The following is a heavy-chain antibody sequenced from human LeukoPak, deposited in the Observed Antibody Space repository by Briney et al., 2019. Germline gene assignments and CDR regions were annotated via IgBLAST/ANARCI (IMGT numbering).Heavy chain of an antibody. CDR3: ARDRRIVVVAAYYYYMDV. Sequence: SETLSLTCTVSGNSISSGDNYWSWIRQPAGKGLEWIGRIYTSGSTNYNPSLKSRVTMSVDTSKNQFSLKLSSVTAADTAVYYCARDRRIVVVAAYYYYMDVWGKGTTVTISS. CDR2: IYTSGST. V-gene: IGHV4-61*02. J-gene: IGHJ6*03. D-gene: IGHD2-15*01. CDR1: GNSISSGDNY.